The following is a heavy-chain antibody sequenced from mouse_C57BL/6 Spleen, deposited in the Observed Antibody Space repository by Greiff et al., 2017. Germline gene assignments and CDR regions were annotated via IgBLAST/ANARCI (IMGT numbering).Heavy chain of an antibody. Sequence: QVQLQQPGAELVKPGASVKLSCKASGYTFTSYWMHWVKQRPGQGLEWIGMIHPNSGSTNYNEKFKSKATLTVDKSSSTAYMQLRSLTSEDSAVYYCARSYGSSYAMDYWGQGTSVTVSS. CDR1: GYTFTSYW. J-gene: IGHJ4*01. V-gene: IGHV1-64*01. D-gene: IGHD1-1*01. CDR3: ARSYGSSYAMDY. CDR2: IHPNSGST.